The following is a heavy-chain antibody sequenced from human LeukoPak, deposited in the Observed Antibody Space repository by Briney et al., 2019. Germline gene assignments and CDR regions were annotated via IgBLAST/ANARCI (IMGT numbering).Heavy chain of an antibody. V-gene: IGHV1-18*01. CDR1: GHTFTSYG. J-gene: IGHJ4*02. CDR3: AREFKIRYSGYDFWETPVDY. D-gene: IGHD5-12*01. CDR2: ISAYNGNT. Sequence: GASVKVSCKASGHTFTSYGISWVRQAPGQGLEWMGWISAYNGNTNYAQKLQGRVTMTTDTSTSTAYMELRSLRSDDTAVYYCAREFKIRYSGYDFWETPVDYWGQGTLVTVSS.